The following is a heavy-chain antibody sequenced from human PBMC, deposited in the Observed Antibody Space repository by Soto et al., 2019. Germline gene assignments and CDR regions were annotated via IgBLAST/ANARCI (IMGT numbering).Heavy chain of an antibody. V-gene: IGHV1-69*01. D-gene: IGHD6-13*01. J-gene: IGHJ2*01. CDR1: GGTFSSYA. CDR2: IIPIFGTA. Sequence: QVQLVQSGAEVKKPGSSVKVSCTASGGTFSSYAISWVRQAPGQGLEWMGGIIPIFGTANYAQKFQGRVTITADESTSTAYMELSSLRSEDTAVYYCAACKGSSRHNWYFDLWGRGTLVTVSS. CDR3: AACKGSSRHNWYFDL.